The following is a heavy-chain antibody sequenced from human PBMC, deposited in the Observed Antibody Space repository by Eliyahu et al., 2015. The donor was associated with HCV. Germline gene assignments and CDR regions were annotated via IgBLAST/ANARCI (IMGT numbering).Heavy chain of an antibody. CDR2: IKQDGSEK. CDR1: GFTFSSYW. J-gene: IGHJ4*02. CDR3: ARDLITMIVVEGYYFDY. D-gene: IGHD3-22*01. Sequence: EVQLVESGGGLVQPGGSLRLSCAASGFTFSSYWMSWVRQAPGKGLEWVANIKQDGSEKYYVDSVKGRFTISRDNAKNSLYLQMNSLRAEDTAVYYCARDLITMIVVEGYYFDYWGQGTLVTVSS. V-gene: IGHV3-7*04.